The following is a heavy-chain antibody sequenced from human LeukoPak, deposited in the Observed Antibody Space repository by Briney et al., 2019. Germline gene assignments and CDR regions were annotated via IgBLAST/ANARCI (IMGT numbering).Heavy chain of an antibody. Sequence: SAAALKISCKSSGYSFTNYWICWVRQMRGKGLEWMGIIYPGDSDTTYSPSFQGQVTISADKSISTAYLQWSSLKASDTAMYYCARGRSALDYWGQGTLVTVSS. CDR3: ARGRSALDY. V-gene: IGHV5-51*01. CDR2: IYPGDSDT. CDR1: GYSFTNYW. J-gene: IGHJ4*02.